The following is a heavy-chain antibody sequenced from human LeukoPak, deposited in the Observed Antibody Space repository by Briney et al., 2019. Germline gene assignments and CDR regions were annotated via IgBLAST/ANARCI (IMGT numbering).Heavy chain of an antibody. CDR1: GFTFSRYW. D-gene: IGHD2-2*01. CDR3: ARGDGCSSTSCYHIDF. Sequence: GGSLRLSCAASGFTFSRYWMSWFRQAPGKGLEWVANIKEDGREGYYGGSVKGRFAISRDNAQNSLYVRMNSLRAEDTAVYYCARGDGCSSTSCYHIDFWGQGTLVTVSS. V-gene: IGHV3-7*04. J-gene: IGHJ4*02. CDR2: IKEDGREG.